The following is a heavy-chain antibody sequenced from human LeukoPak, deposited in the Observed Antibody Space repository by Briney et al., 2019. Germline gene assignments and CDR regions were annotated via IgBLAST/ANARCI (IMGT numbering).Heavy chain of an antibody. Sequence: SETLSLTCTVSGGSISSYYWSWIRQPPGKGLEWIGYIYYSGSTNYNPSLKSRVTISVDTSKNQFSLKLSSVTAADTAVYYCARGRIVGAGEDFDYWGQGTLVTVSS. CDR2: IYYSGST. CDR1: GGSISSYY. J-gene: IGHJ4*02. D-gene: IGHD1-26*01. CDR3: ARGRIVGAGEDFDY. V-gene: IGHV4-59*12.